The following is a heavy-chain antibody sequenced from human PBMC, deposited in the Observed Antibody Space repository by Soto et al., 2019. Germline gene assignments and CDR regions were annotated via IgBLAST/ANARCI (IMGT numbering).Heavy chain of an antibody. V-gene: IGHV1-18*01. CDR2: IHTYNGNT. J-gene: IGHJ4*02. CDR1: GYTFTSYG. Sequence: ASVKVSCKASGYTFTSYGISWVRQAPGQGLEWVGRIHTYNGNTNFAQKLQGRVTLTTDTSTSTAYMELRSLRSDDTAVYYCARDSDYIIAYWGQGTLVTVSS. CDR3: ARDSDYIIAY. D-gene: IGHD4-17*01.